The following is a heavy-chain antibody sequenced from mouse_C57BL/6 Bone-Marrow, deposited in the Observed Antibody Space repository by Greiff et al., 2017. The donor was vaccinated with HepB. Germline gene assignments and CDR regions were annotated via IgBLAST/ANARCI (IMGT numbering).Heavy chain of an antibody. CDR2: INPNNGGT. Sequence: VHVKQSGPELVKPGASVKIPCKASGYTFTDYNMDWVKQSHGKSLEWIGDINPNNGGTIYNQKFKGKATLTVDKSSSTAYMELRSLTSEDTAVYYCARSYYGPDYWGQGTTLTVSS. V-gene: IGHV1-18*01. CDR1: GYTFTDYN. D-gene: IGHD1-1*01. J-gene: IGHJ2*01. CDR3: ARSYYGPDY.